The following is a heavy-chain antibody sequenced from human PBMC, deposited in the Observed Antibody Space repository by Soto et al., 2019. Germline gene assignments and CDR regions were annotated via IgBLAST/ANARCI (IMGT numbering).Heavy chain of an antibody. V-gene: IGHV3-30-3*01. Sequence: GGSLRLSCAASGFTFSSYAMHWVRQAPGKGLEWVAVISYDGSNKYYADSVKGRFTISRDNSKNTLYLQMNSLRAEDTAVYYCARDARGRTFYYYYGMDVWGQGTTVTVSS. J-gene: IGHJ6*02. CDR2: ISYDGSNK. D-gene: IGHD3-10*01. CDR3: ARDARGRTFYYYYGMDV. CDR1: GFTFSSYA.